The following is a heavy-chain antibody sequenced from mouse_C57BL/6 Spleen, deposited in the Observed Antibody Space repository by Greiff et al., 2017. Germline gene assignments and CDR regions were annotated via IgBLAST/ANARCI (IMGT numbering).Heavy chain of an antibody. CDR1: GFTFSDYY. J-gene: IGHJ1*03. D-gene: IGHD1-1*01. V-gene: IGHV5-16*01. Sequence: EVKLVESEGGLVQPGSSMKLSCTASGFTFSDYYMAWVRQVPEKGLEWVANINYDGSSTYYLDSLKGRFIISRDNAKNILYLQMSSLKSEDTATYYCAREDYYGSSYWYFDVWGTGTTVTVSS. CDR2: INYDGSST. CDR3: AREDYYGSSYWYFDV.